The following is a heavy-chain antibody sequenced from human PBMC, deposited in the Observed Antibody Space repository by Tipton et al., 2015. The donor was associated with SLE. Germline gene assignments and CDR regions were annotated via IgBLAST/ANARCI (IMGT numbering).Heavy chain of an antibody. CDR3: ARTYYHFDY. Sequence: TLSLTCTVSGGSISSSSYYWGWIRQPPGKGLEWIGSIYNSGSTYYNASLKSRVTISVDTSKNQFPLKLTSLTAADTAVYYCARTYYHFDYWGQGTLVTVSS. CDR1: GGSISSSSYY. CDR2: IYNSGST. D-gene: IGHD3-22*01. V-gene: IGHV4-39*01. J-gene: IGHJ4*02.